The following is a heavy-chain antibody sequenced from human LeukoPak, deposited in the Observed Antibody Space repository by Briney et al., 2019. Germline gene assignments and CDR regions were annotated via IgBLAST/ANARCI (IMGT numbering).Heavy chain of an antibody. Sequence: GGSLRLSCAASGFTFDDYGMSWVRQAPGKGLEWVSGINWNGGSTGYADSVKGRFTISRDNAKNSLYLQMNSLRAEDTAVYYCARDQEYYYGMDVWGQGTTVTVSS. CDR2: INWNGGST. CDR1: GFTFDDYG. J-gene: IGHJ6*02. CDR3: ARDQEYYYGMDV. V-gene: IGHV3-20*04.